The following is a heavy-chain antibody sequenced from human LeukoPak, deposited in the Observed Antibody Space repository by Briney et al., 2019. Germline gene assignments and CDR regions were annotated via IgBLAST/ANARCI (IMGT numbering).Heavy chain of an antibody. CDR2: ISSSGSTI. CDR3: ARDPEIAAAGTFDY. V-gene: IGHV3-48*03. CDR1: GFTFSSYE. J-gene: IGHJ4*02. Sequence: GGSLRLSCAASGFTFSSYEMNWVRQAQGKGLEWVSYISSSGSTIYYADSVKGRFTISRDNAKNSLYLQMNSLRAEDTAVYYCARDPEIAAAGTFDYWGQGTLVTVSS. D-gene: IGHD6-13*01.